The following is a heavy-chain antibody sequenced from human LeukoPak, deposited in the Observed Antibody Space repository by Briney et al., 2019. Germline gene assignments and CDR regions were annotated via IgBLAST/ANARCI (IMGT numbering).Heavy chain of an antibody. V-gene: IGHV3-64D*06. CDR3: VREGLERRTNFDY. CDR1: GFTFTSHV. Sequence: PGGSLRLSCSASGFTFTSHVMHWVRQAPGKGLQYVSGISMNVQTTYYAGSVKGRFTISRDSSKNTVYLQMNSLTAEDMAVYYCVREGLERRTNFDYWGQGTLVSVSS. J-gene: IGHJ4*02. CDR2: ISMNVQTT. D-gene: IGHD1-1*01.